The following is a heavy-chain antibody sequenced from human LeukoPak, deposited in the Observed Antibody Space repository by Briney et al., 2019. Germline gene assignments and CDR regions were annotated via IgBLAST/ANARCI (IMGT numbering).Heavy chain of an antibody. Sequence: SETLSLTCTVSGGSISSYYWSWIRQPPGKGLEWIGYIYYSGSTNYNPSLKSRVTISVDTSKNQFSLKLSSVTAADTAVYYCAKVGNCSSTSCYAGIEIWGQGTLVTVSS. D-gene: IGHD2-2*01. V-gene: IGHV4-59*01. CDR3: AKVGNCSSTSCYAGIEI. CDR1: GGSISSYY. CDR2: IYYSGST. J-gene: IGHJ4*02.